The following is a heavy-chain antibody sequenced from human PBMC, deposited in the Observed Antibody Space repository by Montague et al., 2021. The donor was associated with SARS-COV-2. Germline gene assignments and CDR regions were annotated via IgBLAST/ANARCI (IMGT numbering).Heavy chain of an antibody. J-gene: IGHJ4*02. D-gene: IGHD4-17*01. CDR3: ARRRLREDYSDF. CDR2: VYYSGYT. V-gene: IGHV4-39*01. Sequence: SETLSLTCTVSGDSVSSSDHYWGWIRQPPGKGLEWLGIVYYSGYTYYNPSVKGRVTISIGASKNQFSLKLNSLTATDTAIYHCARRRLREDYSDFWGQGTLLTVSS. CDR1: GDSVSSSDHY.